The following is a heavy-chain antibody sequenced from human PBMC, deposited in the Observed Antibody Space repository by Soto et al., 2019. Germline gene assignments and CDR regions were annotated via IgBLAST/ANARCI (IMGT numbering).Heavy chain of an antibody. CDR2: IYYSGST. Sequence: SETLSLTFSVSGGSISSGAYYWSWIRQHPGKGLEWIGYIYYSGSTYYNPSLKSRATISIDTSKNQFSLKLNSVTAADTAVYYCARERAGDRSGYYLDYWGQGTLVTVS. CDR3: ARERAGDRSGYYLDY. CDR1: GGSISSGAYY. V-gene: IGHV4-31*03. J-gene: IGHJ4*02. D-gene: IGHD3-22*01.